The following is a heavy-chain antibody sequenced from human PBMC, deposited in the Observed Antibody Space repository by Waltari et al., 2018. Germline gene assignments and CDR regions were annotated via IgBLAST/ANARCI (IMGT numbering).Heavy chain of an antibody. Sequence: QVQLVQSGAEVKKPGASVKVSCKASGYTFTGYYMHWVRQAPGQGLEWRGWINPNSGGTNYAQKFQGRVTMTRDTSISTAYMELSRLRSDDTAVYYCARVRKAYDSSGYYLDYWGQGTLVTVSS. CDR2: INPNSGGT. CDR3: ARVRKAYDSSGYYLDY. V-gene: IGHV1-2*02. D-gene: IGHD3-22*01. J-gene: IGHJ4*02. CDR1: GYTFTGYY.